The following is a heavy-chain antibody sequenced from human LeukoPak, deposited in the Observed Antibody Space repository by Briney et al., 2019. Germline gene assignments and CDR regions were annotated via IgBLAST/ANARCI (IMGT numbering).Heavy chain of an antibody. J-gene: IGHJ3*02. CDR2: IKQDRSEK. D-gene: IGHD6-13*01. V-gene: IGHV3-7*04. CDR1: GGSFSGYY. CDR3: ARDWQWQQLDGDAFDI. Sequence: ETLSLTCAVYGGSFSGYYWSWVRQAPGKGLEWVANIKQDRSEKYYVDSVKGRFTISRDNAKNSLFLQMNSLRAEDTAVYYCARDWQWQQLDGDAFDIWGQGTMVTVSS.